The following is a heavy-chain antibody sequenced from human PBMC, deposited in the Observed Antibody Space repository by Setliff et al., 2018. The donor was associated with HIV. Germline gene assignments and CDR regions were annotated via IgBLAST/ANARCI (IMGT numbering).Heavy chain of an antibody. CDR1: GDSINSRSYY. Sequence: SETLSLTCTVSGDSINSRSYYWAWIRQPPGKGLEWVASIYFSGTPYYNPSLKNRVTISVDTSKNQFSLKLSSVTAADTAVYYCARRGMWSYETGGNPTATFDYWGQGVLVTVSS. J-gene: IGHJ4*02. V-gene: IGHV4-39*01. D-gene: IGHD2-8*02. CDR3: ARRGMWSYETGGNPTATFDY. CDR2: IYFSGTP.